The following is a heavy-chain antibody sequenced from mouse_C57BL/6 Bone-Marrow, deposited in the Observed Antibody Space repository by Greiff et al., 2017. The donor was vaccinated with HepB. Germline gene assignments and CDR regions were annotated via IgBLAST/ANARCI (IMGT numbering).Heavy chain of an antibody. J-gene: IGHJ2*01. D-gene: IGHD1-1*01. CDR3: TRYYYGRSNSFDY. V-gene: IGHV1-5*01. Sequence: EVQLVESGTVLARPGASVKMSCKASGYTFTSYWMHWVKQRPGQGLEWIGAIYPGNSDTSYNQKFKGKATLTAVTSASTAYMKLSSLTNEDSAVYYCTRYYYGRSNSFDYWGQGTTLTVSS. CDR1: GYTFTSYW. CDR2: IYPGNSDT.